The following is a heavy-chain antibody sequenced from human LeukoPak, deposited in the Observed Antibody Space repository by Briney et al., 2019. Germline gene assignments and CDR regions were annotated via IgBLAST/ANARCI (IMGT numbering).Heavy chain of an antibody. Sequence: GGSLRLSCATSGFTFSSYEMNWVRQGPGKGLEWVSFITSSGSAIYYADSVRGRFTVSRDNAKNSLTLQMNSLRAEDTAVYFCARVGNLRVGAEDAFEIWGQGTLVSVSS. V-gene: IGHV3-48*03. CDR1: GFTFSSYE. CDR2: ITSSGSAI. D-gene: IGHD1-26*01. J-gene: IGHJ3*02. CDR3: ARVGNLRVGAEDAFEI.